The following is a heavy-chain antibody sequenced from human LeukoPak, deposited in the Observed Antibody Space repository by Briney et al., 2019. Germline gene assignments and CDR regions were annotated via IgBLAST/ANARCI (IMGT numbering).Heavy chain of an antibody. CDR3: ARGGNALYYFDY. CDR1: GLTFSSYE. D-gene: IGHD4-23*01. V-gene: IGHV3-48*03. Sequence: GGSLRLSCAASGLTFSSYEMNWVRQAPGKGLEWVSYISSSGSTIYYADSVKGRFTISRDNAKNSLYLQMNSLRAEDTAVYYCARGGNALYYFDYWGQGTLVTVSS. J-gene: IGHJ4*02. CDR2: ISSSGSTI.